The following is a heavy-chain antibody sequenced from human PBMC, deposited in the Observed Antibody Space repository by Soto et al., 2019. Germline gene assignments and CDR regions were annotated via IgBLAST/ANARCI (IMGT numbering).Heavy chain of an antibody. Sequence: PGGSLRLSCAASGFTFSSYGMHWVRQAPGKGLEWVAVIWYDGSNKYYADSVKGRFTISRDNSKNTLYLQMNSLRAEDTAVYYCARDPYCTNGVCYSNWFDPWGQGTLLTVFS. CDR2: IWYDGSNK. J-gene: IGHJ5*02. V-gene: IGHV3-33*01. CDR1: GFTFSSYG. D-gene: IGHD2-8*01. CDR3: ARDPYCTNGVCYSNWFDP.